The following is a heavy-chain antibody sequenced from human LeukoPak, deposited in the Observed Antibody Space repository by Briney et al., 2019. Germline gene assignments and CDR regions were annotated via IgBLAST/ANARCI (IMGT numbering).Heavy chain of an antibody. CDR3: ARDPGAFPYFFDS. Sequence: GGSLRLSCAASGFTFSSYAMSWVRQAPGKGLEWVLGISGSSGSTYFAGSEKGRFTISRDNSKNTLYLQMNSLRVEDTAVYFCARDPGAFPYFFDSWGQGTLVTVSS. D-gene: IGHD4/OR15-4a*01. V-gene: IGHV3-23*01. J-gene: IGHJ4*02. CDR2: ISGSSGST. CDR1: GFTFSSYA.